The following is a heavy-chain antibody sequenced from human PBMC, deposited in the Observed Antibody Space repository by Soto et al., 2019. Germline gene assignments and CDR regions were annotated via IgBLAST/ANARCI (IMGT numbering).Heavy chain of an antibody. CDR1: GYTFTGYY. CDR2: INTNSGGT. CDR3: ARGVVVVPAAMDY. Sequence: QVQLVQSGAEVKKPGASVKVSCKASGYTFTGYYMHWVRQAPGQGLEWMGWINTNSGGTNYAQKFQGWVTMTRDTSISTAYMELSRLRSDDTAVYYWARGVVVVPAAMDYWGQGTLVTVSS. D-gene: IGHD2-2*01. V-gene: IGHV1-2*04. J-gene: IGHJ4*02.